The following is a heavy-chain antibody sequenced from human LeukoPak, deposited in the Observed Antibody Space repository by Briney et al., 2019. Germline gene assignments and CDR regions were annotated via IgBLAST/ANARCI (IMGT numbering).Heavy chain of an antibody. CDR3: ARGQLLWFGESTFDP. J-gene: IGHJ5*02. D-gene: IGHD3-10*01. CDR2: IYYSGST. V-gene: IGHV4-59*01. CDR1: GGSISSYY. Sequence: PSETLSLTCTVSGGSISSYYWSWIRQPPGKGLEWIGYIYYSGSTNYNPSLKSRVTISVDTSKNQFSLKLSSVTAADTAVYYCARGQLLWFGESTFDPWGQGTLVTVSS.